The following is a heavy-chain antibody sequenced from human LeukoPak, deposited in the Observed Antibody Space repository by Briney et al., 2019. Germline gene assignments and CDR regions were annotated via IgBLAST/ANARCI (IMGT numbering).Heavy chain of an antibody. CDR1: GGSISSSTYY. CDR3: ARGVSGNYGRLDY. J-gene: IGHJ4*02. V-gene: IGHV4-39*06. Sequence: PSETLSLTCTVSGGSISSSTYYWGWIRQPPGKGLEWIGSIYYSGSTYYNPSLKSRVTISVDTSKNQFTLKLSSVTAADTAVYYCARGVSGNYGRLDYWGQGILVTVSS. D-gene: IGHD1-7*01. CDR2: IYYSGST.